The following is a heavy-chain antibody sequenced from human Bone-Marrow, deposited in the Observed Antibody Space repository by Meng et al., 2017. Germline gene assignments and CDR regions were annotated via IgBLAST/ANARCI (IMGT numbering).Heavy chain of an antibody. D-gene: IGHD4-17*01. V-gene: IGHV1-69*05. J-gene: IGHJ5*02. CDR1: GGHFSSYA. Sequence: VPLGTSGGEVKKAGSLGKVHCKASGGHFSSYAISWVRQAPGQGLEWMGGIIPIFGTANYAQKFQGRVTITTDESTSTAYMELSSLRSEDTAVYYCARGPASGDYGWFDPWGQGTLVTVSS. CDR2: IIPIFGTA. CDR3: ARGPASGDYGWFDP.